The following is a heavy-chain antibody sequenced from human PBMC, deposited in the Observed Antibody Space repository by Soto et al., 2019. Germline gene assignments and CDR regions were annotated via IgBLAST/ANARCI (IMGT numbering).Heavy chain of an antibody. CDR3: ATWLLREHAFDI. D-gene: IGHD2-15*01. Sequence: DVQVVESGGGLIQPGGSLRLSCAASGFTVSGKKYITWVRQAPGQGLEWVSALYIADGTFYADCVRGRFTVSIDSSKNMVYLQMNNLSPEDTAVYFCATWLLREHAFDIWGLGTMVTVSS. V-gene: IGHV3-53*01. CDR2: LYIADGT. J-gene: IGHJ3*02. CDR1: GFTVSGKKY.